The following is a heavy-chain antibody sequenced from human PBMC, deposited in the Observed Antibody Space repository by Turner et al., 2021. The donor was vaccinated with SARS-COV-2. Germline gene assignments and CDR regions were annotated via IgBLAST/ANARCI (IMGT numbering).Heavy chain of an antibody. Sequence: QVQLVESGGGVVQPGRSLRLSCAASGITFSSHGMHWVRQAPGKGLEWVAVISYDGSNKYYADSVKGRFTISRDNSKNTLYLQMNSLRAEDTAVYYCAKGSYYDILTGYYGLDYWGQGTLVTVSS. CDR2: ISYDGSNK. V-gene: IGHV3-30*18. CDR1: GITFSSHG. CDR3: AKGSYYDILTGYYGLDY. J-gene: IGHJ4*02. D-gene: IGHD3-9*01.